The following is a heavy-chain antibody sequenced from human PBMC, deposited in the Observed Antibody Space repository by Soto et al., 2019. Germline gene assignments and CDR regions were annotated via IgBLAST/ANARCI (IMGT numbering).Heavy chain of an antibody. CDR3: ARDRSSSDY. D-gene: IGHD3-10*01. V-gene: IGHV1-18*04. CDR1: GYTFSRYG. CDR2: ISAYNGNT. J-gene: IGHJ4*02. Sequence: ASVKVSCKASGYTFSRYGISWVRQAPGQGLEWMGWISAYNGNTDYAQKFQGRVTMTTDTSTTTAYMELRSLSSDDTAVYYCARDRSSSDYWGQGTLVTVSS.